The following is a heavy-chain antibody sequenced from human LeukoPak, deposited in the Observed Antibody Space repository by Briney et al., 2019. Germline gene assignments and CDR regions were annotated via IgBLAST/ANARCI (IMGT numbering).Heavy chain of an antibody. CDR3: AREGGPYRPLDY. Sequence: PSGTLFLTCGVSGGSISSTNWWTWVRQPPGEGLEWIGEVHLSGRTNYNPSLESRVTMSVDMSENHISLKLTSVTAADTAVYYCAREGGPYRPLDYSGQGTLVTVSS. CDR2: VHLSGRT. CDR1: GGSISSTNW. J-gene: IGHJ4*02. V-gene: IGHV4-4*02.